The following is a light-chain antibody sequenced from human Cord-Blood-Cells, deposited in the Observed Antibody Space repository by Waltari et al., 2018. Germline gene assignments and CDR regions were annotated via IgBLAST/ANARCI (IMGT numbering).Light chain of an antibody. CDR1: RXXXGXYNY. V-gene: IGLV2-14*01. CDR3: SSYTSSSTVV. J-gene: IGLJ2*01. CDR2: DVS. Sequence: QSALTQPASVSGSPGQXXXXXXXGTRXXXGXYNYVSWYQQHPGKAPKLMIYDVSNRPSGVSNRFSGSKSGNTASLTISGLQAEDEADYYCSSYTSSSTVVFGGGTKLTVL.